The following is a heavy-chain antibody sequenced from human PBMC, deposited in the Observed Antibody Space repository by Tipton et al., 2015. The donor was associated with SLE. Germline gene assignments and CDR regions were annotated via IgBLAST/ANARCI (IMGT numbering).Heavy chain of an antibody. Sequence: TLSLTCAVSGGSFSGYYWSWIRQSPGKGLEWIGEINHGRSTGYNPSLQSRVSMSVDASKRQFSLKLSSVTAADTAVYYCARRADAFDIWGQGTMVTVSS. CDR2: INHGRST. V-gene: IGHV4-34*01. J-gene: IGHJ3*02. CDR3: ARRADAFDI. CDR1: GGSFSGYY.